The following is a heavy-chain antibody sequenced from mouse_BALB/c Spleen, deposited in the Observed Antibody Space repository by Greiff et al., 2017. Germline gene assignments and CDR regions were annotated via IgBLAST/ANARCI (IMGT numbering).Heavy chain of an antibody. CDR2: IDPENGNT. V-gene: IGHV14-1*02. Sequence: EVQLQQSGAELVRSGASVKLSCTASGFNIKDYYMHWVKQRPEQGLEWIGWIDPENGNTKYDPKFQGKATITADTSSNTAYLQLSSLTSEDTAVYYCAREVTPYYYAMDYWGQGTSVTVAS. D-gene: IGHD2-2*01. CDR1: GFNIKDYY. J-gene: IGHJ4*01. CDR3: AREVTPYYYAMDY.